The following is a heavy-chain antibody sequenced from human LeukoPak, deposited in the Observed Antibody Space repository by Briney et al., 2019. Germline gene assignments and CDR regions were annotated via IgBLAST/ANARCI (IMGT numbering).Heavy chain of an antibody. CDR2: INSGDST. D-gene: IGHD1-26*01. CDR1: GFTVSNSY. V-gene: IGHV3-53*01. J-gene: IGHJ4*02. Sequence: TGGSLRLSCAASGFTVSNSYMSWVRQVPGKGLEWVSLINSGDSTYYADSVKGRFTISRDNSKNTLYLQMNSLRAEDTAVYYCAKRYSGSSGLYNFDYWGQGTLVTVSS. CDR3: AKRYSGSSGLYNFDY.